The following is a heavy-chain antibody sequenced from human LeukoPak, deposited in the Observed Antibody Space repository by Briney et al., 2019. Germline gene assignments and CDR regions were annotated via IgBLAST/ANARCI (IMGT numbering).Heavy chain of an antibody. CDR3: ARDSLGGRFDY. Sequence: SETLSLTCTVSGGSISSYYWSWIRQPPGKGLEWIGYIYYSGSTNYNPSLKSRVTISVDTSKNQFSLKLSSVTAADTAVHYCARDSLGGRFDYWGQGTLVTVSS. CDR1: GGSISSYY. CDR2: IYYSGST. V-gene: IGHV4-59*01. D-gene: IGHD1-26*01. J-gene: IGHJ4*02.